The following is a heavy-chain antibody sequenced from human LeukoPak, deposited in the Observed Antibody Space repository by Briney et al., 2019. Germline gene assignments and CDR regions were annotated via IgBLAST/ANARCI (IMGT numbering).Heavy chain of an antibody. CDR1: GFIVSANY. V-gene: IGHV3-66*01. D-gene: IGHD4-23*01. J-gene: IGHJ4*02. Sequence: GGSLRLSCAASGFIVSANYLSWVRQAPGKGLEWASVIYADGSTYYADSVKGRFTISRDNSKNTLYLQMNSLRVEDTAVYYCARESTVVTPGVFDHWGQGTLVTVSS. CDR2: IYADGST. CDR3: ARESTVVTPGVFDH.